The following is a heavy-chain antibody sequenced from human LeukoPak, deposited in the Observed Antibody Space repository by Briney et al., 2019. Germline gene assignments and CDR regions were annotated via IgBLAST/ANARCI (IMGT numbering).Heavy chain of an antibody. Sequence: SQTLSLTCTVSGGSISSGDYYWSWIRQPPGKGLEWIGYIYYSGSTYYNPSLKSRVIISVDTSKNQFSLKLSSVTAADTAVYYCARALLWFGELSVTFDYWGQGTLVTVSS. V-gene: IGHV4-30-4*01. D-gene: IGHD3-10*01. CDR1: GGSISSGDYY. J-gene: IGHJ4*02. CDR3: ARALLWFGELSVTFDY. CDR2: IYYSGST.